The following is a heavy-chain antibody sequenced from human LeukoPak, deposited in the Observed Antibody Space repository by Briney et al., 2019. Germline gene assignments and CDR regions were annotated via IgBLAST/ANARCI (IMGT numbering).Heavy chain of an antibody. V-gene: IGHV1-2*02. CDR2: INTNSGGT. CDR1: GYTFTGYY. CDR3: ARGEDIVVVFFDY. J-gene: IGHJ4*02. D-gene: IGHD2-15*01. Sequence: ASVKVSCKASGYTFTGYYMHWVRQAPGQGVEWMGWINTNSGGTKYAQKFQVRVTMTRDTSISTAYMELSRLRSDDTAVYYCARGEDIVVVFFDYWGQGPLVTVSS.